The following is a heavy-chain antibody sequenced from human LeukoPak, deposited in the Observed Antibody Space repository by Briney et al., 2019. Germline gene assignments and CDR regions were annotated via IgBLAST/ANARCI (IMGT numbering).Heavy chain of an antibody. D-gene: IGHD6-13*01. J-gene: IGHJ4*02. CDR3: ARDAAASYYFDY. CDR2: ISGIGGST. Sequence: GGSLRLSCATSGFTFSSYAMSWVRQAPGKGLEWVSVISGIGGSTYYADSVKGRFTISRDNSKSTPYLHMNSLRAEDTAIYYCARDAAASYYFDYWGQGTLVTVSS. CDR1: GFTFSSYA. V-gene: IGHV3-23*01.